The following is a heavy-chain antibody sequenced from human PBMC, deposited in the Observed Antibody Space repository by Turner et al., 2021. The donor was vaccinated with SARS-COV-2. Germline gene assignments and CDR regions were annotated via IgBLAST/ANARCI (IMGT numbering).Heavy chain of an antibody. CDR3: ATRIVVVVTATNAFDY. J-gene: IGHJ4*02. D-gene: IGHD2-15*01. CDR1: GFTFSIYG. CDR2: ISYDGSNK. Sequence: QVQLVESGGGVVQPGRSLRRSCAAPGFTFSIYGMHWVRQAPGKGLEWVAVISYDGSNKYYADSVKGRFTISRDNSKNTLYLQMNSLRAEDTAVYYCATRIVVVVTATNAFDYWGQGTLVTVSS. V-gene: IGHV3-30*03.